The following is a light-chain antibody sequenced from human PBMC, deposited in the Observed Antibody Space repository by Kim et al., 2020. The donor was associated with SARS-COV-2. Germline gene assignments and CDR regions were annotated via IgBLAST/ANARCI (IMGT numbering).Light chain of an antibody. CDR2: CAS. V-gene: IGKV3-20*01. CDR1: HTVTNNF. CDR3: QQYGSSLQT. Sequence: APSERPTRPCSATHTVTNNFLAWYQQKPGQAPRLLIYCASRRATGIQDRISGSGSGTDFTLTISRLEPEDSAVYYCQQYGSSLQTFGQGTKVDIK. J-gene: IGKJ1*01.